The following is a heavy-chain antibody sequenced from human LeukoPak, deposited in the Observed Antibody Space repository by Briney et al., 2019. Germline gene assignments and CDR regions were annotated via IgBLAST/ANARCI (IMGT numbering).Heavy chain of an antibody. CDR2: INHSGST. CDR3: AIGNQLDY. Sequence: SETLSFTCAVYGGSFSGYYWSWIRQPPGKGLEWIGEINHSGSTNYNPSLKSRVTISVDTSKNQFSLKLSSVTAADTAVYYCAIGNQLDYWGQGTLVTVSS. CDR1: GGSFSGYY. D-gene: IGHD1-14*01. V-gene: IGHV4-34*01. J-gene: IGHJ4*02.